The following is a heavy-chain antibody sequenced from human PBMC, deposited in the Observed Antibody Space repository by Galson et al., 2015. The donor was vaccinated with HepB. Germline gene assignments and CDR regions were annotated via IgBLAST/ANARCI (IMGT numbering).Heavy chain of an antibody. J-gene: IGHJ4*02. CDR3: ARGPSYYGFGSYLFDY. V-gene: IGHV3-7*03. CDR1: GFTFSSYW. Sequence: SLRLSCAASGFTFSSYWMSWVRQAPGKGLEWVANIKQDGSEKYYVDSVKGRFTISRDNAKNSLYLQMNSLRAEDTAVYYCARGPSYYGFGSYLFDYWGQGTLVTVSS. CDR2: IKQDGSEK. D-gene: IGHD1-26*01.